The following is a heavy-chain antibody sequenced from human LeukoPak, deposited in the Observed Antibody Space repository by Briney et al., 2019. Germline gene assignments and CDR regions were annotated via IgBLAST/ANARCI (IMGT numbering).Heavy chain of an antibody. J-gene: IGHJ4*02. CDR3: ARDVGPYCSGGSCYSASYFDY. CDR2: INPNSGGT. V-gene: IGHV1-2*02. D-gene: IGHD2-15*01. Sequence: ASVKVSCKASGYTFTSYDINWVRQASGQGLEWMGWINPNSGGTNYAQKFQGRVTMTRDTSISTAYMELSRLRSDDTAVYYCARDVGPYCSGGSCYSASYFDYWGQGTLVTVSS. CDR1: GYTFTSYD.